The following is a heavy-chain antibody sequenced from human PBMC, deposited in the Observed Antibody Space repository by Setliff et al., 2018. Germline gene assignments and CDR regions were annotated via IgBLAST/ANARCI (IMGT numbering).Heavy chain of an antibody. J-gene: IGHJ4*02. CDR1: GFTFSIYS. Sequence: PGGSLRLSCAASGFTFSIYSMNWLRQAPGKGLMWVSYIKSDGSNTHYADSVEGRFTISRDNAKNTLYLQMNSLRAEDTAVYYCARGGCSATSCLDYWGQGILVTVSS. V-gene: IGHV3-74*01. CDR2: IKSDGSNT. D-gene: IGHD2-2*01. CDR3: ARGGCSATSCLDY.